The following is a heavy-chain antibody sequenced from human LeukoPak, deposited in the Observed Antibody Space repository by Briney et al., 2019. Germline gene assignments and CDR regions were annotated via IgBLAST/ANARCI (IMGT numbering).Heavy chain of an antibody. CDR2: ISSSSSYI. Sequence: GGSLRLSCAASGFTFSSYSMNWVRQAPGKGLEWVSSISSSSSYIYYADSVKGRFTISRDNAKNSLYLQMNSLRAEDTAVYYCAKVRWGSDNALDSWGQGTLVTGSS. J-gene: IGHJ4*02. V-gene: IGHV3-21*01. CDR1: GFTFSSYS. D-gene: IGHD3-16*01. CDR3: AKVRWGSDNALDS.